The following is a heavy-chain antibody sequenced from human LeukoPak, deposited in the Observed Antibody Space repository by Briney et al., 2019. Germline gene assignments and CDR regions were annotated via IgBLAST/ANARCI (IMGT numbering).Heavy chain of an antibody. CDR3: ARDSYCSTTSCHLDY. CDR1: GGSISGSSYF. V-gene: IGHV4-39*07. CDR2: ISYSGIT. J-gene: IGHJ4*02. D-gene: IGHD2-2*01. Sequence: SETLSLTCTVSGGSISGSSYFWGWIRQSPAKGLEWIGSISYSGITHYNPYLKSRVTMSVDTSRNQVSLNLDSVTAADTAVYYCARDSYCSTTSCHLDYWGQGILDTVSS.